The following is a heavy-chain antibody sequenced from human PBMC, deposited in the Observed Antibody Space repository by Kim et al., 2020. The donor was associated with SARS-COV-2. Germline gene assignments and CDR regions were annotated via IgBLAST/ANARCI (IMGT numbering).Heavy chain of an antibody. J-gene: IGHJ4*02. CDR3: ASLRTPY. Sequence: DGSSTNYADSVKGRFTISRDNAKNTLYLQMTSLRAEDTAVYYCASLRTPYWGQGTLVTVSS. CDR2: DGSST. V-gene: IGHV3-74*01.